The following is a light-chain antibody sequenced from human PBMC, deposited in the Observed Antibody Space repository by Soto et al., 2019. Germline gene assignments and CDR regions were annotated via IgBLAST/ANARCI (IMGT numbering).Light chain of an antibody. V-gene: IGKV1-5*01. CDR2: EAS. CDR3: QHYNDYSGT. CDR1: QSISMW. J-gene: IGKJ2*01. Sequence: IQLTQSPSSLSASVGDRVTITCRASQSISMWVAWYQQKPGKAPKLLIYEASRLENGVPSRFSGSGSGTEFTLTISSLQPDDFATYYCQHYNDYSGTFGRGTKVDIK.